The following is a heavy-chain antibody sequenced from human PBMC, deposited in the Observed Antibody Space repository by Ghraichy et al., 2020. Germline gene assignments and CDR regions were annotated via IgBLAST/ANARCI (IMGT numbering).Heavy chain of an antibody. CDR2: IKQDGSEK. Sequence: GSLRLSCAASGFTFSSYWMSWVRQAPGKGLEWVANIKQDGSEKYYVDSVKGRFTISRDNAKNSLYLQMNSLRAEDTAVYYCARRNDYGIPRMDVWGQGTTVTVSS. V-gene: IGHV3-7*01. J-gene: IGHJ6*02. CDR3: ARRNDYGIPRMDV. CDR1: GFTFSSYW. D-gene: IGHD4-17*01.